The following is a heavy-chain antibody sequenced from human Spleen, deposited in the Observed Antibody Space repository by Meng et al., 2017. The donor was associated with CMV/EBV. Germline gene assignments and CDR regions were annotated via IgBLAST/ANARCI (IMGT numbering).Heavy chain of an antibody. CDR3: AKGRKWELPLES. CDR2: ISSGGSTI. D-gene: IGHD1-26*01. V-gene: IGHV3-48*03. Sequence: GESLKISCAASGFRFSSYEMNWVRQAPGKGLEWILYISSGGSTIYYADSVKGRFTISRDNSKNTFYLQMNSLGDEDTAVYYCAKGRKWELPLESWGQGTLVTVSS. J-gene: IGHJ4*02. CDR1: GFRFSSYE.